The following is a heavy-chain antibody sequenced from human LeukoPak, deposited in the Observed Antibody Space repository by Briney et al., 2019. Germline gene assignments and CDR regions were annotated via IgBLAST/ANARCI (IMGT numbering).Heavy chain of an antibody. CDR2: IYYSGST. CDR3: ARLPYNYYGLGGYFLAYFDY. D-gene: IGHD3-10*01. CDR1: GGSITSSSYY. J-gene: IGHJ4*02. V-gene: IGHV4-39*01. Sequence: SEXLXXTCTVSGGSITSSSYYWGWIRQPPGKGLEWIGSIYYSGSTYYNPSLKSRVTISVDTSKNQFSLKLSSVTATDTAVFYCARLPYNYYGLGGYFLAYFDYWGQGTLVTVSS.